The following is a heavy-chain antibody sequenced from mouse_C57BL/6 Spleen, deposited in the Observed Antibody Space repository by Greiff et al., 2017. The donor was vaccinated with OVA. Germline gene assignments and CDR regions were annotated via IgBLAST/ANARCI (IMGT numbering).Heavy chain of an antibody. J-gene: IGHJ2*02. Sequence: VQLQQSGAELVKPGASVQLSCKASGYTFTSYWMQWVKQRPGQGLEWIGEIDPSDSYTNYNQKFKGKATLTVDTSSSTAYMQLSSLTSEDAAVYYCARRTGTEDFDYWGQGTSRTVSS. D-gene: IGHD4-1*01. CDR3: ARRTGTEDFDY. CDR1: GYTFTSYW. V-gene: IGHV1-50*01. CDR2: IDPSDSYT.